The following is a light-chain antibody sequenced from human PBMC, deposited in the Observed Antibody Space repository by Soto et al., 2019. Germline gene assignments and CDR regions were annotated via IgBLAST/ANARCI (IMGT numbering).Light chain of an antibody. Sequence: DIVMTQSPLSLPVTPGEPASISCRSSQSLLHSNGYNYLDWYLQKPGQSPQLLISLGSNRASGVRDRFSGSGSGTDFTLKISRVEAEDVGVYYCMQALQTPPFTFGPGTKVDIK. CDR2: LGS. CDR1: QSLLHSNGYNY. CDR3: MQALQTPPFT. J-gene: IGKJ3*01. V-gene: IGKV2-28*01.